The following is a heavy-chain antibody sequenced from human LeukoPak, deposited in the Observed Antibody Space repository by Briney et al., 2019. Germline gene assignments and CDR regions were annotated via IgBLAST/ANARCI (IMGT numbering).Heavy chain of an antibody. V-gene: IGHV4-34*01. CDR1: GGSFSGYY. Sequence: SETLSLTCAVYGGSFSGYYWSWIRQPPGKGLEWIGEINHSGSTNYNPSLKSRVTISVDTSKNQFSLKLSSVTAADTAVYYCARGRATGTRLDYWGQGTLVTVSS. CDR3: ARGRATGTRLDY. D-gene: IGHD4-17*01. J-gene: IGHJ4*02. CDR2: INHSGST.